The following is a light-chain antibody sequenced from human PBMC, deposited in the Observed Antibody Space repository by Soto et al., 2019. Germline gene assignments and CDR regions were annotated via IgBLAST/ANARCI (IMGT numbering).Light chain of an antibody. V-gene: IGLV2-11*01. Sequence: ALAQPRSVSGSPGQSVTISCTGTSSDVGGYKYVSWYQQKPGKAPKLIIYGVSRWPSGVPNRFSGSKSGNRASLTISGLQAEDEGDYYCCSSAGGPEVFGTGTKVTVL. CDR1: SSDVGGYKY. J-gene: IGLJ1*01. CDR3: CSSAGGPEV. CDR2: GVS.